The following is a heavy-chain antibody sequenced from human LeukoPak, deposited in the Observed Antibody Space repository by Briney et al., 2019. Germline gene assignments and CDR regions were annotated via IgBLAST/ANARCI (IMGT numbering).Heavy chain of an antibody. CDR2: IHNVGFT. CDR1: GDSISSRYW. CDR3: ASETDYSHPNWFDP. D-gene: IGHD4-11*01. V-gene: IGHV4-4*02. J-gene: IGHJ5*02. Sequence: PSETLSLTCTVSGDSISSRYWWSWVRQPPGKGLEWIGQIHNVGFTKYNPSLKSRVTISLDKSKNHLFLKLNSVTAADTALYYCASETDYSHPNWFDPWGQGILVTVSS.